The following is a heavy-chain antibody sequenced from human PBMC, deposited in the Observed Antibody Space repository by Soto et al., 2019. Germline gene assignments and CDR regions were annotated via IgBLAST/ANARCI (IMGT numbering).Heavy chain of an antibody. V-gene: IGHV4-59*12. Sequence: QGQLQESGPGLVRPSETLSLTCTVSGASITSYYWRWIRQSSGKGLEWIGYIHYSGSTNYNPSLGSRVTMSIDTSESQFSLRLRSVTAADTAVYYCARLDYYYFLDAWGKGTAVTVSS. CDR3: ARLDYYYFLDA. CDR1: GASITSYY. J-gene: IGHJ6*03. CDR2: IHYSGST.